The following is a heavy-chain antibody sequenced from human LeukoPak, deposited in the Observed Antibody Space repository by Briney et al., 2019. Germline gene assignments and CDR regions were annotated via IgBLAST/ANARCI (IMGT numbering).Heavy chain of an antibody. Sequence: SETLSLTCTVSGGSISSYYWSWIRQPAGKGLEWIGRIYTSGSTNYNPSLKSRVTMSVDTSKNQFSLKLSSVTAADTAVYYCARESNDFWSGYPLFDYWGQGTLVTVSS. CDR1: GGSISSYY. D-gene: IGHD3-3*01. V-gene: IGHV4-4*07. CDR3: ARESNDFWSGYPLFDY. J-gene: IGHJ4*02. CDR2: IYTSGST.